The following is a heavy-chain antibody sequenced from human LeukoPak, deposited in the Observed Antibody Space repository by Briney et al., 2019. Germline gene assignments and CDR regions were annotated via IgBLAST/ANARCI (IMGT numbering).Heavy chain of an antibody. Sequence: ASVKVSCKASGYTFTSYDINWVRQATGQGLEWMGWMNPNSGNTGYAQKFQGRVTMTRNTSISTAYMELSSLRSEDTAAYYCARGPYYYDSSGYHAIDYWGQGTLVTVSS. CDR2: MNPNSGNT. D-gene: IGHD3-22*01. CDR1: GYTFTSYD. CDR3: ARGPYYYDSSGYHAIDY. J-gene: IGHJ4*02. V-gene: IGHV1-8*01.